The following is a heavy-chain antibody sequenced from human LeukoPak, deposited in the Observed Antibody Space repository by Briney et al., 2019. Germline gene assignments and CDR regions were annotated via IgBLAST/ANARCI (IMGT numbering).Heavy chain of an antibody. CDR1: GGSISSGSYF. J-gene: IGHJ4*02. CDR3: ARGLSYGKPRFDY. Sequence: SETLSLTCTVSGGSISSGSYFWTWIRQPAGKGLEWIGRIHTSGSTNYNPSLKSRVTISVDTSKNQFSLKLSSVTAADTAVYYCARGLSYGKPRFDYWGQGTLVTVSS. V-gene: IGHV4-61*02. CDR2: IHTSGST. D-gene: IGHD1-26*01.